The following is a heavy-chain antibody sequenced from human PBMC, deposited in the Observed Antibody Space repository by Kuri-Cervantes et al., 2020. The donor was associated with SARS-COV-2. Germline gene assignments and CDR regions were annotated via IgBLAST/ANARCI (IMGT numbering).Heavy chain of an antibody. V-gene: IGHV4-59*01. CDR3: ARVTRAGEAAFRWDYMDV. CDR1: GGSISSYY. D-gene: IGHD6-13*01. Sequence: SETLSLTCTVSGGSISSYYWSWIRQPPGKGLEWIGYIYYSGSTNYNPSLKSRVTISVDTSKNQFSLKLSSVTAADTAVYYCARVTRAGEAAFRWDYMDVWGKGTTVTVSS. J-gene: IGHJ6*03. CDR2: IYYSGST.